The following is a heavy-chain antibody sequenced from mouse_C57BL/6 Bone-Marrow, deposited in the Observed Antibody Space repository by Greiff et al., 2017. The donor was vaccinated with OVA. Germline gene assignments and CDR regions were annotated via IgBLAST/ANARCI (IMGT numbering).Heavy chain of an antibody. CDR1: GYTFTDYY. CDR2: INPNNGGT. J-gene: IGHJ1*03. Sequence: EVQLQQSGPELVKPGASVKISCKASGYTFTDYYMNWVKQSHGKSLEWIGDINPNNGGTSYNQKFKGKATLTVDKSSSTAYMELRSLTSEDSAVYYCARWGDFDVWGTGTTVTVSS. CDR3: ARWGDFDV. V-gene: IGHV1-26*01.